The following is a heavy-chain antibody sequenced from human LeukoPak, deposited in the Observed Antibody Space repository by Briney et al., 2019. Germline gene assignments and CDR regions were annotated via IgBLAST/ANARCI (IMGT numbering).Heavy chain of an antibody. Sequence: ASETLSLTCIVSGDSISSSSYFWGWISQPPGKGLEWIGNIDYSGSTYYNPSLKSRVTISVETSKNQFSLKLTSVTAADTAVYYCAPIRVSTFCFDYWGQGTLVTVSS. J-gene: IGHJ4*02. D-gene: IGHD2-8*01. CDR2: IDYSGST. CDR3: APIRVSTFCFDY. V-gene: IGHV4-39*01. CDR1: GDSISSSSYF.